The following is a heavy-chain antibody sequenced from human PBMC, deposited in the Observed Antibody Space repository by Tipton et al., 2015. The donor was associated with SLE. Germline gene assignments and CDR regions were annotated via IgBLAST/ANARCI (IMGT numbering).Heavy chain of an antibody. CDR1: GFTFKTYA. D-gene: IGHD2-21*01. Sequence: SLRLSCAASGFTFKTYAMHWVRQAPGKGLEWVAIISYDESNKQYGESVKGRFSISRDNSKNMLYLQMSSLRPEDTAVYYCARVGDDLFSYHYMDVWGKGATVTVSS. V-gene: IGHV3-30*03. J-gene: IGHJ6*03. CDR3: ARVGDDLFSYHYMDV. CDR2: ISYDESNK.